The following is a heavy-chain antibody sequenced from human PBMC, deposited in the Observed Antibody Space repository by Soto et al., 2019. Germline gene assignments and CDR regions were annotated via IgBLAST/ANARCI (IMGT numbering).Heavy chain of an antibody. Sequence: QVQVQQSGPGLVKPSETLSLTCTVSSGPSKSHNWGWIRQPPGRGLEWIGYVYDTWSTSYNPSLKSRVTVSGDTSTNRISLTLRFVTAADTAVYYCVRQGFGFLHGLVDVWGQGTTVIVSS. CDR3: VRQGFGFLHGLVDV. J-gene: IGHJ6*01. V-gene: IGHV4-59*08. CDR2: VYDTWST. CDR1: SGPSKSHN. D-gene: IGHD3-10*01.